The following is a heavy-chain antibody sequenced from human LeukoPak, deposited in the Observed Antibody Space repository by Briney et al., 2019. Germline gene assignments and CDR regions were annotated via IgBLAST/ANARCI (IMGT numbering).Heavy chain of an antibody. D-gene: IGHD6-19*01. CDR2: ISWNSGSI. Sequence: GGSLRLSCAASGFTFDDYAMHWVRQAPGKGLEWVSGISWNSGSIGYADSVKGRFTISRDNAKKSLYLRMNSLRADDTAVYYCARGASVVAGNDNAFDIWGQGTMVTVSS. J-gene: IGHJ3*02. CDR3: ARGASVVAGNDNAFDI. V-gene: IGHV3-9*01. CDR1: GFTFDDYA.